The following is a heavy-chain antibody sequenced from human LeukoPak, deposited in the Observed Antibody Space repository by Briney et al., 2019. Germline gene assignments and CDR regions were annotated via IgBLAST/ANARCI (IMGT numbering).Heavy chain of an antibody. CDR1: GFSFSTYA. CDR2: IRGGGGT. V-gene: IGHV3-23*01. J-gene: IGHJ4*02. D-gene: IGHD3-3*01. CDR3: AKANWVSNADGVR. Sequence: GGSLRLSCAASGFSFSTYAMSWVRQAPARGPEWVSSIRGGGGTFYADSVKGRFTLSRDDSRNTVYLQLNNLRVEDTAIYYCAKANWVSNADGVRWGQGTQVTVSS.